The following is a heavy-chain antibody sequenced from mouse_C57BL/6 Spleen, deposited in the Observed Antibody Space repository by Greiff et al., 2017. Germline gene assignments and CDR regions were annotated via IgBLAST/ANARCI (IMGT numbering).Heavy chain of an antibody. J-gene: IGHJ2*01. CDR3: TKLGGFYYFDY. CDR1: GYTFTDYE. V-gene: IGHV1-15*01. Sequence: QVQLQQSGAELVRPGASVTLSCKASGYTFTDYEMHWVKQTPVHGLEWIGAIDPETGGTAYNQKFKGKAILTADKSSSTAYMELRSLTSEDSAVYYCTKLGGFYYFDYWGQGTTLTVSS. D-gene: IGHD4-1*01. CDR2: IDPETGGT.